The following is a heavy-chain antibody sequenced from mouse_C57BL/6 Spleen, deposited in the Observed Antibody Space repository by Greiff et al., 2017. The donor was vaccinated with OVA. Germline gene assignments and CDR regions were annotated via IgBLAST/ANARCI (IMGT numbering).Heavy chain of an antibody. V-gene: IGHV1-52*01. Sequence: QVQLQQPGAELVRPGSSVKLSCKASGYTFTSYWMHWVKQRPIQGLEWIGNIDPSDSETHYNQKFKDKATLTVDKSSSTAYMQLSSLTSEDSAVYYCARSTTVVATEYFDYWGQGTTLTVSS. J-gene: IGHJ2*01. CDR2: IDPSDSET. CDR1: GYTFTSYW. D-gene: IGHD1-1*01. CDR3: ARSTTVVATEYFDY.